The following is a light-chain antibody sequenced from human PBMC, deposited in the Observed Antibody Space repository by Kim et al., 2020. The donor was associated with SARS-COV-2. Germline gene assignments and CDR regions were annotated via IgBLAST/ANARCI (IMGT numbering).Light chain of an antibody. V-gene: IGKV1-5*01. CDR3: QQYNGFPYT. J-gene: IGKJ2*01. CDR2: DAS. CDR1: QSISSR. Sequence: DIQMTQSPPNMSASVGDRLRITCRASQSISSRLAWYLQKPGKTPRLLIYDASTLENTVPSRFSASGSGTEFTLTVDSLQPDDFGTYYCQQYNGFPYTFGQGTKLEIK.